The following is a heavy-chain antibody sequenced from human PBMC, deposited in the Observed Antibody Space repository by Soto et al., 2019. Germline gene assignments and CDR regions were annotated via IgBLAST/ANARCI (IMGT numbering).Heavy chain of an antibody. CDR2: IKSEPDGGTL. J-gene: IGHJ4*02. D-gene: IGHD6-6*01. Sequence: EVQVVESGGGLVKPGGSLSLCCAASGFSFSNAWLRWVRQAPGKGLEGVGRIKSEPDGGTLDYAAAVKGRFTISRDDSKNTVYLQMNSLKTEDTAVYYCTTEVRSSGSAFPHPHDWGQGNLVTVSS. CDR3: TTEVRSSGSAFPHPHD. CDR1: GFSFSNAW. V-gene: IGHV3-15*01.